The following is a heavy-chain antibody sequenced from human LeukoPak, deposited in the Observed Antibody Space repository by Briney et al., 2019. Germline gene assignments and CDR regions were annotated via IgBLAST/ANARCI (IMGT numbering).Heavy chain of an antibody. D-gene: IGHD2-8*01. Sequence: PGGSLRLSCAASGFTVSSNYMSWVCQAPGKGLEWVSVIYSGGSTYYADSVKGRFTISRDNSKNTLYLQMNSLRAEDTAVYYCARVPIPYAIYFDYWGQGTLVTVSS. CDR3: ARVPIPYAIYFDY. CDR2: IYSGGST. V-gene: IGHV3-53*01. CDR1: GFTVSSNY. J-gene: IGHJ4*02.